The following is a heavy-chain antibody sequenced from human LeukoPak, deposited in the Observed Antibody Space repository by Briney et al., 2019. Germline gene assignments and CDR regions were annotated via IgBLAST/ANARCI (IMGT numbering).Heavy chain of an antibody. J-gene: IGHJ4*02. D-gene: IGHD1-26*01. CDR1: GFTVSSNY. CDR3: ARAQRFEWEPGPYYFDY. Sequence: GGSLRLSCAASGFTVSSNYMSWVRQAPGKGLEWVSVIYSGGSTYYADSVKGRFTISRHNSKNTLYLQMNSLRAEDTAVYYCARAQRFEWEPGPYYFDYWGQGTLVTVSS. CDR2: IYSGGST. V-gene: IGHV3-53*04.